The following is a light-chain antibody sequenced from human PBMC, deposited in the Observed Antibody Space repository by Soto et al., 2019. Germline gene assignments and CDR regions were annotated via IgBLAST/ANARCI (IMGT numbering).Light chain of an antibody. J-gene: IGKJ1*01. V-gene: IGKV3-15*01. CDR2: GAS. CDR3: QQYNNWWT. Sequence: EIVMTHSPATLSVSPWERATLSGRASQSVSSNLAWYQQKPGQAPRLLIYGASTRATGIPARFSGSGSGTEFTLTISSLQSEDFAVYYCQQYNNWWTFGQGTKVDNK. CDR1: QSVSSN.